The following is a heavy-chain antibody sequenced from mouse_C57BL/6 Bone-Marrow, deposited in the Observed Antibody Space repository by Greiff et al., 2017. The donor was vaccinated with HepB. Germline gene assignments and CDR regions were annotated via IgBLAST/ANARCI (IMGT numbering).Heavy chain of an antibody. D-gene: IGHD3-2*02. CDR2: INPNNGGT. J-gene: IGHJ3*01. Sequence: EVQLQQSGPELVKPGASVKMSCKASGYTFTDYNMHWVKQSHGKSLEWIGYINPNNGGTSYNQKFKGKATLTVNKSSSTAYMELRSLTSEDSAVYYCARGGCSGYWFAYWGQGTLVTVSA. CDR3: ARGGCSGYWFAY. CDR1: GYTFTDYN. V-gene: IGHV1-22*01.